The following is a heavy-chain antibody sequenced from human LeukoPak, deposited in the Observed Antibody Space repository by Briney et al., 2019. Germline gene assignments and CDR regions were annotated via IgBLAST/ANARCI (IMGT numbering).Heavy chain of an antibody. V-gene: IGHV4-39*01. CDR3: AKLDPNSDYDD. D-gene: IGHD4-11*01. CDR1: GGSVSIGTHY. J-gene: IGHJ4*02. Sequence: SETLSLTCTVSGGSVSIGTHYWGWIRQPPGKGLEWIGSLYYSGSTYYNPSLKSRVTIFLDTSKNQFSLKMRSVTAADTAVYYCAKLDPNSDYDDWGQGTLVTVSS. CDR2: LYYSGST.